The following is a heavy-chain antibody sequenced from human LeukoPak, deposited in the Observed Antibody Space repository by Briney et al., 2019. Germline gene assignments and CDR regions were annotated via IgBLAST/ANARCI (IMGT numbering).Heavy chain of an antibody. CDR3: AKDHRAVAGTVDY. V-gene: IGHV3-23*01. D-gene: IGHD6-19*01. CDR1: GFTFSSYA. Sequence: HTGGSLRLSCAASGFTFSSYAMSWVRQAPGKGLEWVSVVSNGAGSTYYADSVKGRFTISRDNSKNTLYLQMNSLRAEDTAVYYCAKDHRAVAGTVDYWGRGTLVTVSS. CDR2: VSNGAGST. J-gene: IGHJ4*02.